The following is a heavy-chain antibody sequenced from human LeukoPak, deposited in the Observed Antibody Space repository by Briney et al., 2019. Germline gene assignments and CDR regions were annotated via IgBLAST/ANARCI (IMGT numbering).Heavy chain of an antibody. CDR1: GGSFSGYY. Sequence: SETLSLTCAVYGGSFSGYYWSWIRQPPGKGLEWIGEINHSGSTNYNPSLKSRVTISVDTSKNQFSLKLSSVTAADTAVYYCAREGYCTNGVCHDGFDYWGQGTLVTVSS. J-gene: IGHJ4*02. CDR2: INHSGST. CDR3: AREGYCTNGVCHDGFDY. D-gene: IGHD2-8*01. V-gene: IGHV4-34*01.